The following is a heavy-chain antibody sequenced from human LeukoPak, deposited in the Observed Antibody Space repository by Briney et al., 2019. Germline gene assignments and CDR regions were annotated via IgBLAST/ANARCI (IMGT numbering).Heavy chain of an antibody. CDR3: ARGGSGSLSTYYYYGMDV. J-gene: IGHJ6*02. CDR1: GFTFSRCD. V-gene: IGHV3-13*01. Sequence: GGSLRLSCAASGFTFSRCDMHWVRQTAGGGLEWVSTIGTSGDTYYAGSVQGRFTVSREDAKNSVYLQMNSLRAGDTAVYYCARGGSGSLSTYYYYGMDVWGQGTTVTVSS. CDR2: IGTSGDT. D-gene: IGHD3-10*01.